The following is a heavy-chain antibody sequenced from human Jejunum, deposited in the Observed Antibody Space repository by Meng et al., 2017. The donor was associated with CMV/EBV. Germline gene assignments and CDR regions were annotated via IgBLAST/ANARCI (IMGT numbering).Heavy chain of an antibody. CDR1: FTFSSYA. Sequence: FTFSSYAMHWVRQATGKGLEYVSAISSNGGSTYYADSVKGRFTTSRDNSKNTLHLQMDSLRAEDMAVYYCAARYCSSGSCYGYFDYWGQGTLVTVSS. CDR2: ISSNGGST. V-gene: IGHV3-64*02. J-gene: IGHJ4*02. CDR3: AARYCSSGSCYGYFDY. D-gene: IGHD2-15*01.